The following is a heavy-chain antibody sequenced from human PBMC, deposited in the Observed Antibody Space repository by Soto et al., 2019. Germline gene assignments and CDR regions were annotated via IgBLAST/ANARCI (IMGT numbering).Heavy chain of an antibody. D-gene: IGHD3-22*01. V-gene: IGHV1-2*02. CDR3: ARMDDSSGYYFDP. CDR1: GYTFTGYY. Sequence: QVQLVQSGAEVKKSGASVKVSCKASGYTFTGYYIHWVRQAPRQGLEWMGWINPKTGGTNYAQKFQGRVTMSRDTSITTAYMELGRLRSDGTAVYYCARMDDSSGYYFDPWGQGTLVTVSS. J-gene: IGHJ5*02. CDR2: INPKTGGT.